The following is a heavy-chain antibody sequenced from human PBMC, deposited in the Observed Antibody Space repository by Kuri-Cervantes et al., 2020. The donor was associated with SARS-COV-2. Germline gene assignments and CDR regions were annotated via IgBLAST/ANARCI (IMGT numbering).Heavy chain of an antibody. J-gene: IGHJ4*02. Sequence: ESLKISCAVYGGSFSGYYWSWIRQPPGKGLEWIGEINHTGSTNYNPSLKSRVTISVGASKNQFSLKLNPVTAADTAVYYCAIAWSTFDYWGQGTLVTVSS. V-gene: IGHV4-34*01. D-gene: IGHD2-15*01. CDR1: GGSFSGYY. CDR2: INHTGST. CDR3: AIAWSTFDY.